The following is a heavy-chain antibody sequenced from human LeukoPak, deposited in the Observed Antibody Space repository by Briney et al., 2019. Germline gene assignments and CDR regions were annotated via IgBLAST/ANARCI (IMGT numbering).Heavy chain of an antibody. V-gene: IGHV4-39*07. CDR2: ISYSGST. D-gene: IGHD3-10*01. CDR1: GDSITRGTYY. J-gene: IGHJ4*02. CDR3: ARERITMVRGVIIPLLDY. Sequence: SETLSLTCTVSGDSITRGTYYWGWIRQPPGKGLEWIGSISYSGSTYYNPSLKSRVTISVDTSKKQFSLKLTSMTAADTAVYYCARERITMVRGVIIPLLDYWGQGTLVTVSS.